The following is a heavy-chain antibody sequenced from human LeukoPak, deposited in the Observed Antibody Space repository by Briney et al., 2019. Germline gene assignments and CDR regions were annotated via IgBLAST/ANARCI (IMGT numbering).Heavy chain of an antibody. Sequence: GGSLRLSCAASGFTFSTYWMHWVRQAPGKGLVWVSRINRDGSSTSYADSVKGRFTISRDNAKNSLYLQMNSLRDEDTAVYYCARIVVVTAAIDYWGQGTLATVSS. CDR1: GFTFSTYW. J-gene: IGHJ4*02. CDR3: ARIVVVTAAIDY. D-gene: IGHD2-21*02. V-gene: IGHV3-74*01. CDR2: INRDGSST.